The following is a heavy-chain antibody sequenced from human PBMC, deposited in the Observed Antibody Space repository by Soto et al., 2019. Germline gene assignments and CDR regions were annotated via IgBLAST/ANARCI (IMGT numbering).Heavy chain of an antibody. CDR3: AREELDDYSNYYYGMDV. Sequence: GASVKVSCKASGYTFTSYGISWVRQAPGQGLEWMGWISAYNGNTNYAQKLQGRVTMTTDTSTSTAYMELRSLRSDDTAVYYCAREELDDYSNYYYGMDVWGQGTTVTVSS. J-gene: IGHJ6*02. D-gene: IGHD4-4*01. CDR2: ISAYNGNT. CDR1: GYTFTSYG. V-gene: IGHV1-18*01.